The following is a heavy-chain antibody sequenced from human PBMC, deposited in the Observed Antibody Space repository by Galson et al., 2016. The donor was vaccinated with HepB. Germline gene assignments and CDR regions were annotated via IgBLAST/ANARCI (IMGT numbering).Heavy chain of an antibody. V-gene: IGHV4-31*03. CDR2: IHYSGNT. J-gene: IGHJ4*02. CDR1: GGSITSGGYY. CDR3: ASLPAEYCSRGSCYSKGFDF. D-gene: IGHD2-15*01. Sequence: TLSLTCTVSGGSITSGGYYWNWIRQHPGKGLEWIGYIHYSGNTYYNPSLERRVTISGDSSKNQFSLRLTSVTATEPAVYYCASLPAEYCSRGSCYSKGFDFWGQGTLVTVSS.